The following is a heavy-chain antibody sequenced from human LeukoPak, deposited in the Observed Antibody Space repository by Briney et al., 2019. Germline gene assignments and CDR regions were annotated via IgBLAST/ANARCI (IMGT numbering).Heavy chain of an antibody. V-gene: IGHV3-9*01. J-gene: IGHJ4*02. CDR1: GFTFDDYA. D-gene: IGHD2-2*01. CDR2: ISWNRGSI. Sequence: PGGSLRLSCAASGFTFDDYAMHWVRQAPGKGLEWVSGISWNRGSIGYADSVKGRFTISRDNAKMSLCLQMNSLRAEDTALYYCAKGYCSSISCHADYWGQGTLVTASS. CDR3: AKGYCSSISCHADY.